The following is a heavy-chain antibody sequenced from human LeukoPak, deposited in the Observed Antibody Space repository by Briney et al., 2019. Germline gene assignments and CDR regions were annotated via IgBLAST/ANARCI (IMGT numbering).Heavy chain of an antibody. CDR2: IIPIFGTA. CDR1: GGTFSSYA. Sequence: GASVKVPFKASGGTFSSYAISWVRQAPGQGLEWMGGIIPIFGTANYAQKFQGRVTITADESTSTAYMELSSLRSEDTAVYYCARDGSDSYGFNWFDPWGQGTLVTVSS. D-gene: IGHD5-18*01. CDR3: ARDGSDSYGFNWFDP. V-gene: IGHV1-69*01. J-gene: IGHJ5*02.